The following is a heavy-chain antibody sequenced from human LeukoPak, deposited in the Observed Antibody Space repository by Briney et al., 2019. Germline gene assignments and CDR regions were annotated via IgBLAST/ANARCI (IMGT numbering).Heavy chain of an antibody. CDR3: ARAGTCSSTSCDGGIEY. J-gene: IGHJ4*02. Sequence: IPGGSLRLSCAASGFAFSSYNMKWVRQAPGKGLEWVSFISTTSTYIYYADSVKGRFTVSRDNSKNLLYLQMDSLRVEDTAVYYCARAGTCSSTSCDGGIEYWGQGTLVTVSS. D-gene: IGHD2-2*01. CDR2: ISTTSTYI. CDR1: GFAFSSYN. V-gene: IGHV3-21*06.